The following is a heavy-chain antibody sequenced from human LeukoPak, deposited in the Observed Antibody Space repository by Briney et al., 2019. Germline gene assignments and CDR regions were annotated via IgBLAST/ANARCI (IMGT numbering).Heavy chain of an antibody. CDR3: ARSGGSFYDY. CDR1: GFTFSSYS. CDR2: ISSSISYI. J-gene: IGHJ4*02. V-gene: IGHV3-21*01. D-gene: IGHD2-15*01. Sequence: GGSLRLSCAASGFTFSSYSMNWVRQAPGKGLEWVSSISSSISYIYYADSVKGRFTISSDNAKNLLYLQMNSLRTEDTAVYYCARSGGSFYDYWGQGTLVTVAS.